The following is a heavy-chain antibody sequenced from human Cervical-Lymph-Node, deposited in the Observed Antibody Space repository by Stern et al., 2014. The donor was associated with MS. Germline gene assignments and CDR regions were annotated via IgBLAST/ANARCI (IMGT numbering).Heavy chain of an antibody. CDR3: ARRMPPDY. J-gene: IGHJ4*02. V-gene: IGHV5-51*06. Sequence: EVQLVESGAEVRKPGESLKISCKASGYTFTDYWIGWARQMPGKGLEWMGIIYPRDSDITYSPSFQGQAPISADRSISTAYLQWSSLRASDTAIYYCARRMPPDYWGQGTLVTVSS. D-gene: IGHD2-2*01. CDR1: GYTFTDYW. CDR2: IYPRDSDI.